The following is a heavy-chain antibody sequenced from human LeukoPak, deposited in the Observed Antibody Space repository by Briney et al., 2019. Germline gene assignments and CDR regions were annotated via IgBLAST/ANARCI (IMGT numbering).Heavy chain of an antibody. J-gene: IGHJ4*02. CDR2: ISAYNGNT. CDR3: ARGRAQQTPYYFDY. CDR1: GYTFTSYG. Sequence: ASVKVSCKASGYTFTSYGISWVRQAPGQGLEWMGWISAYNGNTNYAQKLQGRVTMTTDTSTSTAYMELRSLRSEDTAVYYCARGRAQQTPYYFDYWGQGTLVTVSS. D-gene: IGHD6-13*01. V-gene: IGHV1-18*01.